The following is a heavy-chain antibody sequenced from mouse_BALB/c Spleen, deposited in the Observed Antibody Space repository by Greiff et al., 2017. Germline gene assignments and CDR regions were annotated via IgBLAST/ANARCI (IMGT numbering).Heavy chain of an antibody. Sequence: EVKLMESGGGLVKPGGSLKLSCAASGFTFSSYTMSWVRQTPEKRLEWVATISSGGSYTYYPDSVKGRFTISRDNAKNTLYLQMSSLKSEDTAMYYCTRDFYYGSSYCDYWGQGTTLTVSS. CDR2: ISSGGSYT. V-gene: IGHV5-6-4*01. J-gene: IGHJ2*01. D-gene: IGHD1-1*01. CDR3: TRDFYYGSSYCDY. CDR1: GFTFSSYT.